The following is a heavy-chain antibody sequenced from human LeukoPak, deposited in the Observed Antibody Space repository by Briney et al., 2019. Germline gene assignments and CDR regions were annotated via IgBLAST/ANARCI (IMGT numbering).Heavy chain of an antibody. CDR3: ARGYDYVWYFDY. CDR1: GGSISSYY. D-gene: IGHD5-12*01. Sequence: MHSETLSLTCTVSGGSISSYYWSWIRQPPGKGLEWIGYIYYSGSTNYNPSLESRVTISVDTSKNQFSLKLSSVTAADTAVYYCARGYDYVWYFDYWGQGTLVTVSS. V-gene: IGHV4-59*01. J-gene: IGHJ4*02. CDR2: IYYSGST.